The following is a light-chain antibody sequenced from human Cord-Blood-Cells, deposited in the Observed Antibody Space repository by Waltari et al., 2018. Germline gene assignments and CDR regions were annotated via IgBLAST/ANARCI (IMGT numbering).Light chain of an antibody. Sequence: QRTLTPYTLHLPVQGGVTVTCRASQCISSWLRWYQQKPGKAPKLLIYDASSLESGVPSRFSGSGSGTEFTLTISSLQPDDFATYYCQQYNSYTWTFGQGTKVEIK. CDR3: QQYNSYTWT. J-gene: IGKJ1*01. CDR2: DAS. V-gene: IGKV1-5*01. CDR1: QCISSW.